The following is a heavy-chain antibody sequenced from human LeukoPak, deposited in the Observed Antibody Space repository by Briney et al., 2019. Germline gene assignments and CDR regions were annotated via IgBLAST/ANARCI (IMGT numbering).Heavy chain of an antibody. Sequence: GASVKVSCKASGYTFTGYYMHWVRQAPGQGLEWMGWINPNSGGTNYAQKFQGRVTMTRDTSISTAYMELSRLRSDDTAVYYCASFCSSTSCYAPFLRGVLDPWGQGTLVTVSS. CDR3: ASFCSSTSCYAPFLRGVLDP. D-gene: IGHD2-2*01. V-gene: IGHV1-2*02. CDR1: GYTFTGYY. CDR2: INPNSGGT. J-gene: IGHJ5*02.